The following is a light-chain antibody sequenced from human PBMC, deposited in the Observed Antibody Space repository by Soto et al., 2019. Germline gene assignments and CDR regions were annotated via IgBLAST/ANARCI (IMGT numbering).Light chain of an antibody. CDR3: QQYGSSPQPIT. V-gene: IGKV3-20*01. J-gene: IGKJ5*01. CDR2: GAS. CDR1: QSVSSYY. Sequence: EIVLTQSPGTLSLSPGERATLSCRASQSVSSYYLAWYQQKPGQAPRLLIYGASSRATGIPDRFSGSGSGTDFTLTISRLEPEHFAVYYCQQYGSSPQPITFGQGTRLEIK.